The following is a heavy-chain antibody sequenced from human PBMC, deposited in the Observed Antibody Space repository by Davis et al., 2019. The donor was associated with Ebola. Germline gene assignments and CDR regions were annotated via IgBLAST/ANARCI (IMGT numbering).Heavy chain of an antibody. Sequence: ASVKVSCKASGYTFTSYGISWVRQAPGQGLEWMGWISAYNGNTNYAQKLQGRVTMTTDTSTSTAYMELRSLRSDDTAVYYCARVRRGYYYYYMDVWGKGTTVTVSS. J-gene: IGHJ6*03. V-gene: IGHV1-18*04. CDR1: GYTFTSYG. CDR2: ISAYNGNT. CDR3: ARVRRGYYYYYMDV.